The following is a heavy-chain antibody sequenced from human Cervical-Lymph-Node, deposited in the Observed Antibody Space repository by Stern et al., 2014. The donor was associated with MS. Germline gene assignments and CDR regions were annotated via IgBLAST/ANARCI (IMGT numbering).Heavy chain of an antibody. CDR3: ARGYCSGGSCYSRTHHFDY. Sequence: VQLVQSGAEVKKPGSSVKVSCKASGGTFSSYAISWVRQAPGQGLEWMGGIIPIFGTANYAQKFQGRVTITADKSTSTAYMELSSLRSEDTAVYYCARGYCSGGSCYSRTHHFDYWGQGTLVTVSS. CDR1: GGTFSSYA. J-gene: IGHJ4*02. D-gene: IGHD2-15*01. CDR2: IIPIFGTA. V-gene: IGHV1-69*14.